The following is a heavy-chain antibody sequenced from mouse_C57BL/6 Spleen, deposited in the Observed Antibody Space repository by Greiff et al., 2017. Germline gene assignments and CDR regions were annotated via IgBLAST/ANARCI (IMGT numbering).Heavy chain of an antibody. CDR1: GYTFTSYW. J-gene: IGHJ4*01. CDR2: IYPGSGST. CDR3: ARGGGRERGYAMEY. Sequence: QVQLQQPGAELVKPGASVKMSCKASGYTFTSYWITWVKQRPGQGLEWIGDIYPGSGSTNYNEKFKSKATLTVDTSSSTAYMQLSSLTSEDAAVYYCARGGGRERGYAMEYWGQGTSVTVSS. D-gene: IGHD1-1*01. V-gene: IGHV1-55*01.